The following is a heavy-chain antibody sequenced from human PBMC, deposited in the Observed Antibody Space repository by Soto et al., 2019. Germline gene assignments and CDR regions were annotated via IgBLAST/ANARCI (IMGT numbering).Heavy chain of an antibody. Sequence: EVQLLESGGGLVQPGGSLKLSCVTSGFTFDNFAMAWVRQAPGKGLDWVSTLSGSGGSAYYADSVKGRFTISRDNSKNTLYLQMRRLTADDTAVFYCARAEWGYCSGGACSAFDNWGQGTLVTVSA. V-gene: IGHV3-23*01. CDR1: GFTFDNFA. D-gene: IGHD2-15*01. CDR3: ARAEWGYCSGGACSAFDN. J-gene: IGHJ4*02. CDR2: LSGSGGSA.